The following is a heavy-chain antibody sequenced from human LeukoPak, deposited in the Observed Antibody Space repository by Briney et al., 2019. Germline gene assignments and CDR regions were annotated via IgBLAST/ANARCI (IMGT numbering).Heavy chain of an antibody. CDR3: ARVKGSLDIVVVPAAMGGAFDI. Sequence: ASVKVSCKASGGTFSSYAISWVRQAPGQGLEWMGGIIPIFGTANYAQKFQGRVTITADESTSTAYMELSSLRSEDTAVYYCARVKGSLDIVVVPAAMGGAFDIWGQGTVVTVSS. V-gene: IGHV1-69*13. J-gene: IGHJ3*02. CDR1: GGTFSSYA. CDR2: IIPIFGTA. D-gene: IGHD2-2*03.